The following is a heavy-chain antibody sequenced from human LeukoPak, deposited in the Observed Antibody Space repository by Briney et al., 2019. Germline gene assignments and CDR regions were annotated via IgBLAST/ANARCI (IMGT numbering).Heavy chain of an antibody. J-gene: IGHJ4*02. Sequence: LGGSLRLSCAASGFAFGSYAMTWVRQAPGKGLQWVSTTSGGGVNTYYADSVMGRFTISRDNAKNSLYLQMNSLRDEDTAVYYCASSLATNPDYWGQGTLVTVSS. CDR3: ASSLATNPDY. CDR1: GFAFGSYA. CDR2: TSGGGVNT. D-gene: IGHD2-8*01. V-gene: IGHV3-23*01.